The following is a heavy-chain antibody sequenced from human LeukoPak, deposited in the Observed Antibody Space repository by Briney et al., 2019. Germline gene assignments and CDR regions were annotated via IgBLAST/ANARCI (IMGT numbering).Heavy chain of an antibody. CDR1: GGSSSSGSYY. J-gene: IGHJ6*03. Sequence: PSETLSLTCTVSGGSSSSGSYYWSWIRQPAGKGLEWIGRIYTSGSTNYNPSLKSQVTISVDTSKNQFSLKLSSVTAADTAVYYCARDSGEIIVATITYYYYYMDVWGKGTTVTVSS. D-gene: IGHD5-12*01. CDR2: IYTSGST. V-gene: IGHV4-61*02. CDR3: ARDSGEIIVATITYYYYYMDV.